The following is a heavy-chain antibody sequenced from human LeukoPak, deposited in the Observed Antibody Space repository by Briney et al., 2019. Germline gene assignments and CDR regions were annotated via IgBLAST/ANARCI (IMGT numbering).Heavy chain of an antibody. D-gene: IGHD2-15*01. V-gene: IGHV3-74*01. Sequence: GGSLRLSCAASGFTFSDTWMHWVRQAPGEGLVWVSRIRSDGSDTRYAESVKGRFTISRDNAKNTLYLQMNSLRAEDTAMYYCARVVAVVVTGIFDVWGQGTMVAVSS. CDR1: GFTFSDTW. CDR3: ARVVAVVVTGIFDV. J-gene: IGHJ3*01. CDR2: IRSDGSDT.